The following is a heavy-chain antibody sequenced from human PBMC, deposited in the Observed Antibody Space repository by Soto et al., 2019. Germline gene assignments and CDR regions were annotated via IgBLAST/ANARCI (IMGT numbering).Heavy chain of an antibody. J-gene: IGHJ4*02. V-gene: IGHV1-8*02. Sequence: ASVKVSCKASGYTFTSYGISWVRQATGQGLEWMGWMNPSNGNAGYAQKFQGRPTMTRNTSISTAYMELSSLRSDDTAVYFCARRKERSGPNYLDSWGQVSPVPVSS. CDR3: ARRKERSGPNYLDS. CDR1: GYTFTSYG. D-gene: IGHD6-25*01. CDR2: MNPSNGNA.